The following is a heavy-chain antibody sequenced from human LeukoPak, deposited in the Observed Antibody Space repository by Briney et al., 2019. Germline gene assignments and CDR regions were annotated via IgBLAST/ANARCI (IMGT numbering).Heavy chain of an antibody. CDR2: IYHSGTT. CDR1: GYSISSGFY. V-gene: IGHV4-38-2*01. Sequence: SETLSLTCAVSGYSISSGFYGGWIRQPPGKGLEWIGSIYHSGTTDYNPSLKSRVTISVDTSKNQLSLKLSSVTAADTAVYYCARSFWRGYYAFDYWGQGTLVTVSS. CDR3: ARSFWRGYYAFDY. J-gene: IGHJ4*02. D-gene: IGHD3-3*01.